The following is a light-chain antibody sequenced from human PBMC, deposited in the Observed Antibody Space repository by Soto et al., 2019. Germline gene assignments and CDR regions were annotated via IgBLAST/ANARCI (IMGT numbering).Light chain of an antibody. CDR2: TTS. J-gene: IGKJ4*01. V-gene: IGKV1-12*01. CDR3: QQGNRFPLT. CDR1: QAINRY. Sequence: DIQMTQSPSSVSASVGDRVTITCRASQAINRYLAWYQQKPGKAPNLLIYTTSSLQSGVTSRFSGSGSGTDFTLTISSLEPEDFATYYCQQGNRFPLTFGGGTKVEIK.